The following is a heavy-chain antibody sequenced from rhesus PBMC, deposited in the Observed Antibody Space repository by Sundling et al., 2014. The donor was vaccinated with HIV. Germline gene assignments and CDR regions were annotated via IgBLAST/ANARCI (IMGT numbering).Heavy chain of an antibody. J-gene: IGHJ4*01. CDR1: GFTFSSYG. V-gene: IGHV3-103*01. CDR3: AKLDY. CDR2: INSGGNIT. Sequence: EVQLVGTGGGLVQPGGSLKLSCAASGFTFSSYGMTWVRQAPGKGLEWVSAINSGGNITYYADSVRGRFTISRDNSKNTLSLQMNNLRPEDTAVYYCAKLDYWGQGVLVTV.